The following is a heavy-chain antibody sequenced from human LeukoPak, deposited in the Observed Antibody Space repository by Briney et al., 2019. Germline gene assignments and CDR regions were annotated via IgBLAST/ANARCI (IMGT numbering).Heavy chain of an antibody. CDR2: IYYSGST. Sequence: SETLSLTCTVSGGSISSSSYYWGWIRQPPGKGLEWIGSIYYSGSTYYNPSLKSRVTISVDTSKNQFSLKLSSVTAADTAVYYCARHFGPPRDDYGDYDGVGGDVNWGQGTLVTVSS. J-gene: IGHJ4*02. D-gene: IGHD4-17*01. V-gene: IGHV4-39*01. CDR1: GGSISSSSYY. CDR3: ARHFGPPRDDYGDYDGVGGDVN.